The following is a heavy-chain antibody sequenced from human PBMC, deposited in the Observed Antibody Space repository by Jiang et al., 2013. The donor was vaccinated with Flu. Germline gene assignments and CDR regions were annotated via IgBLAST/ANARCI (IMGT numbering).Heavy chain of an antibody. D-gene: IGHD6-13*01. CDR3: ARASIAAAGTLGDY. V-gene: IGHV1-2*02. Sequence: GAEVKKPGASVKVSCKASGYTFTGYYMHWVRQAPGQGLEWMGWINPNSGGTNYAQKFQGRVTMTRDTSISTAYMELSRLRSDDTAVYYCARASIAAAGTLGDYWGQGTLVTVSS. CDR1: GYTFTGYY. J-gene: IGHJ4*02. CDR2: INPNSGGT.